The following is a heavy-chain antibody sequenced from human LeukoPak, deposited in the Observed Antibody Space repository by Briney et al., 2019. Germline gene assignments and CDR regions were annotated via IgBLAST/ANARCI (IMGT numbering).Heavy chain of an antibody. CDR2: IYTSGRT. V-gene: IGHV4-61*02. CDR1: GGSISSGSYY. D-gene: IGHD7-27*01. J-gene: IGHJ4*02. CDR3: AQLGKKDY. Sequence: PSQTLSLTCTVSGGSISSGSYYWSWIRQPAGKGLEWIGRIYTSGRTNYNPSLKSRVTISVDTSKNQFSLKLSSVTAADTAVYYCAQLGKKDYWGQGTLVTVSS.